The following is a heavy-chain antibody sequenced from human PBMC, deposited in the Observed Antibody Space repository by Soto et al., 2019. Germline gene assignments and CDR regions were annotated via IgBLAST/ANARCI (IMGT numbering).Heavy chain of an antibody. CDR3: AKVFSHSVIDY. J-gene: IGHJ4*02. Sequence: QVQLVESGGGVVQPGRSLRLSCAASGFTFSTYGMHWVRQAPGKGLEWVAVISYDGSNKYYADSVKGRFTISRDNSKNTLYLQMSSLRAEYTAVYYCAKVFSHSVIDYWGQGTLVPVSS. CDR1: GFTFSTYG. V-gene: IGHV3-30*18. CDR2: ISYDGSNK. D-gene: IGHD5-18*01.